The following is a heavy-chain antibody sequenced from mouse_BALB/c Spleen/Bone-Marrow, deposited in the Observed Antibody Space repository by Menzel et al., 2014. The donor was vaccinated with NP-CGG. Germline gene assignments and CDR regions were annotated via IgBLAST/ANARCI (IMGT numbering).Heavy chain of an antibody. D-gene: IGHD3-3*01. CDR1: GYSITSGYS. V-gene: IGHV3-1*02. Sequence: EVQLQESGPDLVKPSQSLSLTCTVIGYSITSGYSWHWIRQFPGNNLEWMGYIHYSGSTGYNPSLKSRISITRDTSKNQFFLNLNSVTTEDTATYYCARRGDRLYAMDYWGQGTSVTVSS. CDR2: IHYSGST. J-gene: IGHJ4*01. CDR3: ARRGDRLYAMDY.